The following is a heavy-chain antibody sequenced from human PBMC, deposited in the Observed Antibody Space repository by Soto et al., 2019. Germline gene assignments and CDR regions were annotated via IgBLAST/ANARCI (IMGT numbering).Heavy chain of an antibody. CDR1: GGSISSGAYY. J-gene: IGHJ4*02. CDR3: ARDNYGDTYYFDY. Sequence: QVQLQESGPGLVKPSQTLSLTCTLSGGSISSGAYYWSWVRQPPGKGLEWIGYIYYSGSTYYNPSLKSRVTISVDTSKNQFSLKLSSVTATDTAVYYCARDNYGDTYYFDYWGQGTLVTVSS. V-gene: IGHV4-30-4*01. CDR2: IYYSGST. D-gene: IGHD4-17*01.